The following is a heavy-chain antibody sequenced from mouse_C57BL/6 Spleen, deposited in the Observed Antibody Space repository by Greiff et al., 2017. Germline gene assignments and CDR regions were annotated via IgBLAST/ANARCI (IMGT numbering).Heavy chain of an antibody. J-gene: IGHJ2*01. D-gene: IGHD1-1*01. V-gene: IGHV1-81*01. CDR1: GYTFTSYG. CDR2: IYPRSGNT. CDR3: ASLSLLLYGDY. Sequence: QVQLQQSGAELARPGASVKLSCKASGYTFTSYGISWVKQRTGQGLEWIGEIYPRSGNTYYTEKFKGKATLTADKSSSTAYMELRSLTSEDSAVYFCASLSLLLYGDYWGQGTTLTVSS.